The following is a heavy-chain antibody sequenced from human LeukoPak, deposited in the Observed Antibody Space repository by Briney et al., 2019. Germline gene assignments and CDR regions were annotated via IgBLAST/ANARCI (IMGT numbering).Heavy chain of an antibody. D-gene: IGHD3-10*01. V-gene: IGHV4-39*01. Sequence: SETLSLTCTVSGGSISSSSYYWGWIRQPPGKGLEWIGSIYYSGSTYYNPSLKSRVTISVDTSKNQFSLKLSSVSAADTAVYYCARRPKTYYYGSGSYDWGQGTLVTVSS. CDR3: ARRPKTYYYGSGSYD. J-gene: IGHJ4*02. CDR1: GGSISSSSYY. CDR2: IYYSGST.